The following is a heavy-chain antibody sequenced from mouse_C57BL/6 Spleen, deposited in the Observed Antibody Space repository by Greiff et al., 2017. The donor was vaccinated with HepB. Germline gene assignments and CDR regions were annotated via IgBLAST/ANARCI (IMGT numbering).Heavy chain of an antibody. J-gene: IGHJ4*01. CDR3: ARGDSNFSMDY. Sequence: QVQLQQSGAELVRPGTSVKMSCKASGYTFTNYWIGWAKQRPGHGLEWIGDIYPGGGYTNYNEKFKGKATLTADKSSSTAYMQFSSLTSEDSAIYYCARGDSNFSMDYWGQGTSVTVSS. D-gene: IGHD2-5*01. CDR2: IYPGGGYT. V-gene: IGHV1-63*01. CDR1: GYTFTNYW.